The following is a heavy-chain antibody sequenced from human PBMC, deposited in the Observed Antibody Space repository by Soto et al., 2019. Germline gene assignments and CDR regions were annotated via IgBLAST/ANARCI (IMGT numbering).Heavy chain of an antibody. V-gene: IGHV1-18*01. CDR2: ISAYNGNT. D-gene: IGHD4-4*01. CDR3: ARPVTSPDHLDI. CDR1: GYIFADYG. Sequence: ASVKVSCKSSGYIFADYGITWVRQAPGQGLEWMGWISAYNGNTDYAQKFQDRLTLATDTSTSTAYMELRSLRSDDTALYYCARPVTSPDHLDIWGQGTMVTVSS. J-gene: IGHJ3*02.